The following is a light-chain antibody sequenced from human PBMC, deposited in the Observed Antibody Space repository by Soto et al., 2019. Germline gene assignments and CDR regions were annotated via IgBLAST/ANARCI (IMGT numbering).Light chain of an antibody. V-gene: IGKV3D-20*02. Sequence: VKQSLGTVSLTPRERATLSCRASQTVRNNYLAWYQQKSGQAPRLLIYDASSRATGIPDRFSGGGSGTDFTLTISSLEPEDFAVYYCQQRSNWPLTFGQGRLLEIK. CDR2: DAS. J-gene: IGKJ5*01. CDR3: QQRSNWPLT. CDR1: QTVRNNY.